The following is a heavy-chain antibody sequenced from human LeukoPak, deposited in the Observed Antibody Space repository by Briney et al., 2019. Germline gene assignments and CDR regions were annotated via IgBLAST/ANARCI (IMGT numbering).Heavy chain of an antibody. CDR1: GGSISSSSYY. CDR3: ARRQRGYTYGYGSGAFDI. J-gene: IGHJ3*02. V-gene: IGHV4-39*07. D-gene: IGHD5-18*01. CDR2: IYYSGST. Sequence: PSETLSLTCTVSGGSISSSSYYWGWIRQPPGKGLEWIGSIYYSGSTYYNPSLKSRVTISVDTSKNQFSLKLSSVTAADTAVYYCARRQRGYTYGYGSGAFDIWGQGTMVTVSS.